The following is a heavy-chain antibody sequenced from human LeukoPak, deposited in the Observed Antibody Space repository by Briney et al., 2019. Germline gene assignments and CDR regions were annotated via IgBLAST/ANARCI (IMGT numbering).Heavy chain of an antibody. J-gene: IGHJ4*02. D-gene: IGHD1-26*01. CDR3: SRESGPFCPFGY. CDR2: ISLDGQP. V-gene: IGHV4/OR15-8*02. CDR1: GRLYSVTNW. Sequence: SDTLSLTCSVSGRLYSVTNWRSWVGHRPGPGLDRIGEISLDGQPNFNPSGNGRVTMSLNKSSNQLSLHLTSVTAADTATYFCSRESGPFCPFGYWGQGTLVIVSS.